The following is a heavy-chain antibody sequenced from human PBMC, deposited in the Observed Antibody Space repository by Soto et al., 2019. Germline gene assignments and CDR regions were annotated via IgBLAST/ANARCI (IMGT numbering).Heavy chain of an antibody. Sequence: EVQLVETGGGLVQPGGSLKLSCAASGFTLSGFDVHWVRQAAGEGLEWVARIKTKVESYATEYAASVKGRFSISRDDSKNTAYLEMNSLKTEDTAVYYCTRRHCSGGGCYSEFDFWGQGSLVTVSS. CDR1: GFTLSGFD. D-gene: IGHD2-15*01. CDR2: IKTKVESYAT. V-gene: IGHV3-73*01. CDR3: TRRHCSGGGCYSEFDF. J-gene: IGHJ4*02.